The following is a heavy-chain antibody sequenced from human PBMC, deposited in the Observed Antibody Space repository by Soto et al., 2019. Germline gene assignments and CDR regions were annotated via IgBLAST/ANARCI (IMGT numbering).Heavy chain of an antibody. CDR3: AKDRDYPRDYFHY. Sequence: PGGSLRLSCAASGFTFNNYAMSWVRQAPGKGLEWVSAISANGQGIYYADSVKGRFIISRDNSKNTVFLHMDSLTAEDTAVYYCAKDRDYPRDYFHYWGQGTLFTVSS. D-gene: IGHD3-10*01. CDR2: ISANGQGI. CDR1: GFTFNNYA. J-gene: IGHJ4*02. V-gene: IGHV3-23*01.